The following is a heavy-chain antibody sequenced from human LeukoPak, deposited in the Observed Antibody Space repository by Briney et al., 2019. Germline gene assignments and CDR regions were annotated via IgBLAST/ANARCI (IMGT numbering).Heavy chain of an antibody. D-gene: IGHD3-3*01. J-gene: IGHJ4*02. Sequence: GGSLRLSCAASGFTFSSYWIHWVRHAPGKGLVWVSRINSDGSSTNYADSVKGRFTIPRDNAKNTLYLQMNSLRAEDAAVYYCARDASWSGYPDYWGQGTLVTVSS. V-gene: IGHV3-74*01. CDR3: ARDASWSGYPDY. CDR1: GFTFSSYW. CDR2: INSDGSST.